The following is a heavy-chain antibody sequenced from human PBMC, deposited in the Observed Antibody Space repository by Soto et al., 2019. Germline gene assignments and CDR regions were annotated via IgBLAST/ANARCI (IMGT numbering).Heavy chain of an antibody. D-gene: IGHD5-18*01. CDR3: AMGQLWSTGGMDG. J-gene: IGHJ6*02. CDR1: GFTFSSYW. Sequence: EVQLVESGGGLVQPGGSLRLSCAASGFTFSSYWMHWVRQAPGKGLVWVSRINSDGRSTSYADSVKGRFTISRDNAKNTRYLQMNSLRAEDTAVYYCAMGQLWSTGGMDGWGQGTTVTVSS. V-gene: IGHV3-74*01. CDR2: INSDGRST.